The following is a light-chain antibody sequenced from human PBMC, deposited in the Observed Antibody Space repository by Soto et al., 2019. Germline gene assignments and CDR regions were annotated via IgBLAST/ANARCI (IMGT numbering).Light chain of an antibody. CDR3: MKARQIPWT. V-gene: IGKV2-28*01. Sequence: DIVMTQSPLSLPVTPGEPASISCRSSQSLLQNDGYNFLAWYLQKPGQSPQLLIYLGSNRASGVPDRFSGSGSGTDFTLKISRVEAEDVGVYYCMKARQIPWTFGQGTKVEIK. J-gene: IGKJ1*01. CDR1: QSLLQNDGYNF. CDR2: LGS.